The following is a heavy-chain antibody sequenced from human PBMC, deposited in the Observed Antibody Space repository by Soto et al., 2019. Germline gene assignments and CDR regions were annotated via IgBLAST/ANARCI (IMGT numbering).Heavy chain of an antibody. V-gene: IGHV1-69*13. CDR3: ARDPRGWFRAFDI. J-gene: IGHJ3*02. CDR1: GGTFSSYA. CDR2: IIPIFGTA. D-gene: IGHD2-15*01. Sequence: GASVKVSCKASGGTFSSYAISLVRQAPGQGLEWMGGIIPIFGTANYAQKFQGRVTITADESTSTAYMELSSLRSEDTAVYYCARDPRGWFRAFDIWGQGAMVTVSS.